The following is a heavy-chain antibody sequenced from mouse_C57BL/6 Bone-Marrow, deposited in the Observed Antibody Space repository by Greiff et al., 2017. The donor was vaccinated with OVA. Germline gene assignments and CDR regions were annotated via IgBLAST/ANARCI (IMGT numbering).Heavy chain of an antibody. D-gene: IGHD2-1*01. V-gene: IGHV1-26*01. CDR1: GYTFTDYY. J-gene: IGHJ2*01. Sequence: EVQLQQSGPELVKPGASVKISCKASGYTFTDYYMNWVKQSHGKSLEWIGDINPNNGGTSYNQKFKGKATLTVNKSSSTAYIELRSLTSEDSAVYYCARDYYGNYRVYFDYWGQGTTLTVSS. CDR2: INPNNGGT. CDR3: ARDYYGNYRVYFDY.